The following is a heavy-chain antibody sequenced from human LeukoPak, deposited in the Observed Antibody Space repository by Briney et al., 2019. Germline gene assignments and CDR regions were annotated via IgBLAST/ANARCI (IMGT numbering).Heavy chain of an antibody. D-gene: IGHD2/OR15-2a*01. CDR2: INHSGSS. Sequence: KPSETLSLTCAVYGGSFSGYYWSWIRQPPGKGLEWIGEINHSGSSNYNPSLKSRVTISVDTSKNQFSLKLSSVTAADTAVYYCARVPSQISYTFDIWGQGTMVTVSS. CDR1: GGSFSGYY. J-gene: IGHJ3*02. CDR3: ARVPSQISYTFDI. V-gene: IGHV4-34*01.